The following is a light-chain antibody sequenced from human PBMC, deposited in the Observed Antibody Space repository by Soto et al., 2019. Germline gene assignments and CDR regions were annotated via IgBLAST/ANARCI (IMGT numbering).Light chain of an antibody. CDR3: QQYGSSPLT. CDR2: GAS. Sequence: EIVLTQSPGTLSLSPGEKGTLSCRASQSVSSNYLAWYQQKPGQAPRLLIYGASSRATGIPDRFSGSGSGTDFTLTISRLEPEDFAVYYCQQYGSSPLTLGGGTKVDIK. J-gene: IGKJ4*01. V-gene: IGKV3-20*01. CDR1: QSVSSNY.